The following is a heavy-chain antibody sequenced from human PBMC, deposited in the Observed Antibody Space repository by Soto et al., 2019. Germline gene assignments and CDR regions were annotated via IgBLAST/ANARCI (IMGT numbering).Heavy chain of an antibody. D-gene: IGHD3-3*01. J-gene: IGHJ6*02. CDR3: AKVESYDFWGGYDYYDYSHYGTDV. CDR1: EFTFNNYA. V-gene: IGHV3-23*01. CDR2: ISGPGGRT. Sequence: GGSLRLSCAASEFTFNNYAMTWVRQTPGKGLEWVAGISGPGGRTYYADSVKGRFTISRDNSKNTLFLQMNGLRGEDTAVYYCAKVESYDFWGGYDYYDYSHYGTDVWGQGTTVTVSS.